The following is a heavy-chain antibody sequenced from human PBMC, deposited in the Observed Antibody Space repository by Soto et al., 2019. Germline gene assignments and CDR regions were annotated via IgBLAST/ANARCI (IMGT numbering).Heavy chain of an antibody. CDR1: GLTFSSFA. CDR3: AKGHSSSPSPQYYYYGMDV. V-gene: IGHV3-23*01. CDR2: ISGSGGST. J-gene: IGHJ6*02. D-gene: IGHD6-13*01. Sequence: GGSLRLSCAASGLTFSSFAMSWVRQAPGKGLEWVSGISGSGGSTYHADSVKGRFIISRDNSKNVLYLQMNSVRAEDTAVYYCAKGHSSSPSPQYYYYGMDVWGQGTTVTV.